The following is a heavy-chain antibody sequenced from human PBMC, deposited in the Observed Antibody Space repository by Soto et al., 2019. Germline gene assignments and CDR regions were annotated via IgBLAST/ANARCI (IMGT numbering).Heavy chain of an antibody. J-gene: IGHJ6*02. D-gene: IGHD3-16*01. CDR3: ARGLGGRVDV. Sequence: QVQLVQSGAEVKKPGSSVRVSCKASGTIFSSYTISWVRQAPGQGLEWMERIIPILGETNSAQKFQGRVTLTADKSTNTAYMELNRLRLEDTALYYCARGLGGRVDVWGQGIMVTVSS. CDR1: GTIFSSYT. V-gene: IGHV1-69*02. CDR2: IIPILGET.